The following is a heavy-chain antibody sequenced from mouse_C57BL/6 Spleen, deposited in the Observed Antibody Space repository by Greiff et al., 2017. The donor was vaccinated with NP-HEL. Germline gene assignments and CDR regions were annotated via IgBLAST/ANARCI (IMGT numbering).Heavy chain of an antibody. CDR2: IDPSDSYT. J-gene: IGHJ4*01. Sequence: QVQLQQPGAELVKPGASVKLSCKASGYTFTSYWMQWVKQRPGQGLEWIGEIDPSDSYTNYNQKFKGKATLTVDTSSSTAYMQLSSLTSEDSAVYYCARFSITTVVARGYAMDYWGQGTSVTVSS. CDR1: GYTFTSYW. V-gene: IGHV1-50*01. CDR3: ARFSITTVVARGYAMDY. D-gene: IGHD1-1*01.